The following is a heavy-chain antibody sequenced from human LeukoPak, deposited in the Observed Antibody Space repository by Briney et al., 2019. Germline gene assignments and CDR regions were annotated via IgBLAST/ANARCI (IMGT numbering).Heavy chain of an antibody. Sequence: SDTLSLTCAVYGGSFSGFYWSWIRHVPGKGQEWIGEINYTGSTSYNPSLKSRVTISVDTSQNQFFLLLTSVTAADPAVYYCARVAGYLPTRWFDPWGQGTHVTVSS. CDR3: ARVAGYLPTRWFDP. D-gene: IGHD6-25*01. CDR1: GGSFSGFY. V-gene: IGHV4-34*01. CDR2: INYTGST. J-gene: IGHJ5*02.